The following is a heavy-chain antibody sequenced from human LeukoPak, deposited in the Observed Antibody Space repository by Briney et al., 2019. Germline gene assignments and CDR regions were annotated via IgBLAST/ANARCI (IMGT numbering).Heavy chain of an antibody. CDR2: ISSNGGST. CDR3: ARDHSR. D-gene: IGHD6-13*01. V-gene: IGHV3-64*01. CDR1: GFTFSSYA. J-gene: IGHJ4*02. Sequence: GGSLRLSCAASGFTFSSYAMHWVRQAPGKGLEYVSAISSNGGSTYYANSVKGRFTISRDNSKNTVYLQMGSLRAEDVAVYYCARDHSRWGQGTLVTVSS.